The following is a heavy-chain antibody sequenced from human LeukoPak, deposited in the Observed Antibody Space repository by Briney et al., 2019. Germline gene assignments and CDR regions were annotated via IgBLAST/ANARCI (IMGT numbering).Heavy chain of an antibody. CDR3: ARLFGESGSYRE. Sequence: PSETLSLTCTVSGGSISSSSYYWGWIRQPPGKGLEWIGSIYYSGSTYYNPSLKSRVTISVDTSKNQFSLKLSSVTAADTAVYYCARLFGESGSYREWGQGTLVTVSS. CDR2: IYYSGST. CDR1: GGSISSSSYY. V-gene: IGHV4-39*01. D-gene: IGHD1-26*01. J-gene: IGHJ4*02.